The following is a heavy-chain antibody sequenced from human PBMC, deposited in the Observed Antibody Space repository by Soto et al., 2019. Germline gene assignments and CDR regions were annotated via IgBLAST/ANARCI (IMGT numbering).Heavy chain of an antibody. J-gene: IGHJ5*02. CDR1: GFTFSRYS. Sequence: GGSLRLSCAASGFTFSRYSMNWVRQSPGKGLEWISYISRSSGTTYYRDSVKGRFTISRDNAKNSVYLQMNSLRVEDTAVYYCARGDCSGGNCYVSVPPWIDPWGQGTLVTVSS. D-gene: IGHD2-15*01. CDR3: ARGDCSGGNCYVSVPPWIDP. V-gene: IGHV3-48*01. CDR2: ISRSSGTT.